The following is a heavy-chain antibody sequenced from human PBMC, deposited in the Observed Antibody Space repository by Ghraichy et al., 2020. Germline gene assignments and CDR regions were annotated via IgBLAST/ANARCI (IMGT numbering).Heavy chain of an antibody. Sequence: GGSLRLSCAASGFAFSGYHMTWIRQAPGKGLEWLSYMTNGGSTIDYADSVKGRFTISRDNAKNSLYLQMNSLRAEDTAVYYCARDRWSGSPPLYFDRWGRGTLVPVSS. CDR1: GFAFSGYH. D-gene: IGHD3-3*01. CDR2: MTNGGSTI. J-gene: IGHJ2*01. CDR3: ARDRWSGSPPLYFDR. V-gene: IGHV3-11*01.